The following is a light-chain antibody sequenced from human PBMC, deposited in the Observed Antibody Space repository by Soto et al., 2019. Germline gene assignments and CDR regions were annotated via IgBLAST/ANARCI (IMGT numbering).Light chain of an antibody. V-gene: IGKV4-1*01. J-gene: IGKJ4*01. CDR3: QQYYSTLLT. Sequence: DIVTTQSPDSLAVSLGERATINCKSSQTVLYSPNNRNYLAWYQLKAGQPPKLLISWASTRESGVPDRFSGSGSGTDFTLTISSLQAEDVAVYYCQQYYSTLLTFGGGTKVEIK. CDR1: QTVLYSPNNRNY. CDR2: WAS.